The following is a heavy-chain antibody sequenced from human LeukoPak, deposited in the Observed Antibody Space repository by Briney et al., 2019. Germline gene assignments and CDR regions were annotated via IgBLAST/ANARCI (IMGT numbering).Heavy chain of an antibody. CDR2: IKSDGST. CDR1: GFTFSTYW. J-gene: IGHJ1*01. D-gene: IGHD3-22*01. Sequence: GGSLILSCAASGFTFSTYWMHWVRQAPGKGLVWVSRIKSDGSTNYADSVKGRFTISRDNANNTLSLQMNSLRPEDPGVYYCARAPSEIGGYYPEYFRHWGQGTLVTVSS. CDR3: ARAPSEIGGYYPEYFRH. V-gene: IGHV3-74*01.